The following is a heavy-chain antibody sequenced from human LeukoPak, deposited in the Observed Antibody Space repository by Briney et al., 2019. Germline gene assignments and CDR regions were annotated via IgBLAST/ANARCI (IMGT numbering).Heavy chain of an antibody. CDR1: GFTFSSFD. J-gene: IGHJ6*03. V-gene: IGHV3-13*01. D-gene: IGHD1-1*01. CDR3: ARGPPRGKYYYIDV. CDR2: IGTASDT. Sequence: PGGSVRLSCAASGFTFSSFDMHWVRQPTGHGLEWVSTIGTASDTYYPGSVEGRFTLSRDNTKNSLYLQMNSLTAGDTAVYYCARGPPRGKYYYIDVWGKGTTVTVSS.